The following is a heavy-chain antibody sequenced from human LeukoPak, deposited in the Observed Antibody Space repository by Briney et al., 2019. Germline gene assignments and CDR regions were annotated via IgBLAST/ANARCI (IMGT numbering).Heavy chain of an antibody. CDR3: AREPLISRWSYWFDP. Sequence: GGSLRLSCAASGFTFSDYYMSWIRQAPGKGLEWVSYISSSSSYTNYADSVKSRFTISRDNAKNSLYLQMNSLRAEDTAVYYCAREPLISRWSYWFDPWGQGTLVTVSS. CDR1: GFTFSDYY. CDR2: ISSSSSYT. D-gene: IGHD2-21*01. J-gene: IGHJ5*02. V-gene: IGHV3-11*05.